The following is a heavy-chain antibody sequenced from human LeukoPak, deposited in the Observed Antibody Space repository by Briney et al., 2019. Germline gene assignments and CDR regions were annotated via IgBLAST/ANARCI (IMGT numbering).Heavy chain of an antibody. V-gene: IGHV3-30*02. J-gene: IGHJ4*02. D-gene: IGHD3-16*01. CDR1: GFTFSSYG. CDR3: ATDYDYVWGSFRGFDY. Sequence: GGSLRLSCAASGFTFSSYGMHWVRQAPGKGLEWVAFIRYDGSNKYYADSVKGRFTISRDNSKNTLYLQMNSLRAEDTAVYYCATDYDYVWGSFRGFDYWGQGTLVTVSS. CDR2: IRYDGSNK.